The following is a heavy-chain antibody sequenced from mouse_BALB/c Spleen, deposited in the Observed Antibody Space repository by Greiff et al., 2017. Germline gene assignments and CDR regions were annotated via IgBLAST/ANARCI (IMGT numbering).Heavy chain of an antibody. CDR2: ISSGGGST. J-gene: IGHJ4*01. D-gene: IGHD2-3*01. V-gene: IGHV5-12-1*01. Sequence: DVKLVESGGGLVKPGGSLKLSCAASGFAFSSYDMSWVRQTPEKRLEWVAYISSGGGSTYYPDTVKGRFTISRDNAKNTLYLQMSSLKSEDTAMYYCARHGDGYYYYYAMDYWGQGTSVTVSS. CDR3: ARHGDGYYYYYAMDY. CDR1: GFAFSSYD.